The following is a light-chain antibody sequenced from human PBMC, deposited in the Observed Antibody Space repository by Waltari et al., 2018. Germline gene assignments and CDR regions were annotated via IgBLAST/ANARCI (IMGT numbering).Light chain of an antibody. J-gene: IGKJ4*01. CDR3: QMYTTYSQT. CDR2: EAS. CDR1: QSLTNW. V-gene: IGKV1-5*03. Sequence: DIQMTHSPSTLSASVGEKVTITCRSSQSLTNWLAWYQQKPGKAPPLRIYEASTLESGVPSRFSGSGSGAEFTLTISSLQPDDFATYYCQMYTTYSQTFGGGTKVEMK.